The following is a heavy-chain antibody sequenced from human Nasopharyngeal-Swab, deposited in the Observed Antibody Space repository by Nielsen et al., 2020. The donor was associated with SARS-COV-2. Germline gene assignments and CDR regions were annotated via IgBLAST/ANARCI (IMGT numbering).Heavy chain of an antibody. CDR2: IYYSGST. J-gene: IGHJ5*02. CDR3: ARAQPLTIFGVVGWFDP. CDR1: GGSISSYY. V-gene: IGHV4-59*13. Sequence: SETLSLTCTVSGGSISSYYWSWIRQPPGKGLEWIGYIYYSGSTNYNPSLKSRVTISVDTSKNQFSLKLSSVTAADTAVYYYARAQPLTIFGVVGWFDPWGQGTLVTVSS. D-gene: IGHD3-3*01.